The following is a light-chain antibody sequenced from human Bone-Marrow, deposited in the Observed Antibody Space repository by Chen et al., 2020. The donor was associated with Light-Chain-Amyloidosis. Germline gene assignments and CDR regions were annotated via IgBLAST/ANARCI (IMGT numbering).Light chain of an antibody. Sequence: NFMLTQPHSVSESPGKTVIISCTRSSGSIATNYVQWYQQRPGSSPTTVIYEDDQRPSGVPDRFSGSIDRSSNSASLTSAGLKAEDESDYYCQSYQGSSQGVFGGGTKLTVL. CDR3: QSYQGSSQGV. V-gene: IGLV6-57*01. CDR2: EDD. J-gene: IGLJ3*02. CDR1: SGSIATNY.